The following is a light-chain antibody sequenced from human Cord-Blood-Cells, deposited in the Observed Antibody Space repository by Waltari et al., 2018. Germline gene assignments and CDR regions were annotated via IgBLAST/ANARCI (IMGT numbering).Light chain of an antibody. CDR2: WAS. CDR1: QSVLYSSNNKNY. CDR3: QQYYSTLFT. Sequence: DIVMTQSPDSPAVSLGERATINCKSSQSVLYSSNNKNYLAWYQQKPGKPPKRRIYWASARESGVHDRCSGGWSGTDFTLTISILQAEDVAVYYCQQYYSTLFTFGPGTKVDIK. V-gene: IGKV4-1*01. J-gene: IGKJ3*01.